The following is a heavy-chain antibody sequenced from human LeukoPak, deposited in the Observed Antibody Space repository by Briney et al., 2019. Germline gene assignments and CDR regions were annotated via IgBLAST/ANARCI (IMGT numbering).Heavy chain of an antibody. CDR2: ISGSGGST. CDR3: AKAGIFGVWNWFDS. V-gene: IGHV3-23*01. D-gene: IGHD3-3*01. J-gene: IGHJ5*01. CDR1: GFTFSSYA. Sequence: PGGSLRLSCAASGFTFSSYAMSWVRQAPGKGLEWVSAISGSGGSTYYADSVKGRFTISRDNSKNTLYLQMNSLRAEDTTVYYCAKAGIFGVWNWFDSWGQGTLVTVSS.